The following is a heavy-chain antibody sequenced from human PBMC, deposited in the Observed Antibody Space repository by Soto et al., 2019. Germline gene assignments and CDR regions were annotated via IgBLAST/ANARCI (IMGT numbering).Heavy chain of an antibody. D-gene: IGHD6-13*01. CDR2: IIPIFGTA. J-gene: IGHJ6*02. CDR3: ASVGQQLVLSYYYYGTDV. CDR1: GGTFSSYA. Sequence: SVKVSCKASGGTFSSYAISWVRQAPGQGLEWMGGIIPIFGTANYAQKFQGRVTITADESTSTAYMELSSLRSEDTAVYYCASVGQQLVLSYYYYGTDVWGQGTTVTVSS. V-gene: IGHV1-69*13.